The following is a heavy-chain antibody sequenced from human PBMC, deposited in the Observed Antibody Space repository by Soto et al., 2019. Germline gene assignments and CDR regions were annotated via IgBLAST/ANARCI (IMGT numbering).Heavy chain of an antibody. V-gene: IGHV6-1*01. Sequence: SQTLSLTCDISGDSVSSNSAAWNWIRQSPSRGLEWLGRTYYRSKWYKEYAASVKSRIIINSDTSKNQFSLQLSSVTPEDTAVYYCARDPNFKTAAGPDWFDPWGQGILVTAPQ. D-gene: IGHD6-13*01. J-gene: IGHJ5*02. CDR1: GDSVSSNSAA. CDR2: TYYRSKWYK. CDR3: ARDPNFKTAAGPDWFDP.